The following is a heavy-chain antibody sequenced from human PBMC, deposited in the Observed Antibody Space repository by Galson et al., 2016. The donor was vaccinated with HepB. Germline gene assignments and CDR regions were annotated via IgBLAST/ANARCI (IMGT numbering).Heavy chain of an antibody. Sequence: SLRLSCAASGFTFSDYYMSWVRQAPGKGLEWLSIISGSGTSIYYADSVKGRFTVSRDNTKNLVYLQTNSLRAEGTAVYYCARDRIPDRYYGLSVWGHGTTVTVSS. CDR3: ARDRIPDRYYGLSV. CDR1: GFTFSDYY. CDR2: ISGSGTSI. J-gene: IGHJ6*02. V-gene: IGHV3-11*01. D-gene: IGHD1-14*01.